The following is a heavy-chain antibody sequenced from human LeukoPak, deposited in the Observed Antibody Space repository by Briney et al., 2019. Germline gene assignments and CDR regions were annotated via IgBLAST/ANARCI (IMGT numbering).Heavy chain of an antibody. J-gene: IGHJ6*02. CDR1: GFTFDDYA. V-gene: IGHV3-9*01. D-gene: IGHD4-11*01. CDR2: INWNSGTV. Sequence: GGSLRLSCTASGFTFDDYAMHWVRQAPGKGLEWVGGINWNSGTVGYADSVKGRFTISRDNTTNAPFLQMNSLRAENTALYYCAKDRPGSKSDSFYGMDVWGQGTTVTVSS. CDR3: AKDRPGSKSDSFYGMDV.